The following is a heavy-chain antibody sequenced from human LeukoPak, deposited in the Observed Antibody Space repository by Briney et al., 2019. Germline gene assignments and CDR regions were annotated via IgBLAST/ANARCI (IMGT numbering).Heavy chain of an antibody. CDR2: IYTSGST. Sequence: SETLSHTCTVSGGSISSGSYYWSWIRQPAGKGLEWIGRIYTSGSTNYNPSLKSRVTISVDTSKNQFSLKLSSVTAADTAVYYCARVTTDYYDSSGYSDYFDYWGQGTLVTVSS. CDR1: GGSISSGSYY. D-gene: IGHD3-22*01. V-gene: IGHV4-61*02. J-gene: IGHJ4*02. CDR3: ARVTTDYYDSSGYSDYFDY.